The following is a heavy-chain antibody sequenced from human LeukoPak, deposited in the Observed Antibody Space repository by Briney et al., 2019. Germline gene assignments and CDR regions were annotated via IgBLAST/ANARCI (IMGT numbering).Heavy chain of an antibody. CDR3: ARDSVWAPADIVVVPAATNFDY. Sequence: AGMSLRLSCAASGFTFGSYAMHWVRQAPGKGLEWVAVISYDGSNKYYADSVKGRFTISRDNSKNTLYLQMNSLRAEDTAVYYCARDSVWAPADIVVVPAATNFDYWGREPWSPSP. J-gene: IGHJ4*02. CDR2: ISYDGSNK. D-gene: IGHD2-2*01. V-gene: IGHV3-30*03. CDR1: GFTFGSYA.